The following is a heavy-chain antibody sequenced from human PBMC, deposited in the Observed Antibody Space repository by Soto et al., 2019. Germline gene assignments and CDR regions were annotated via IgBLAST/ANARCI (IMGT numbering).Heavy chain of an antibody. Sequence: QVQLVQSGAEVKKPGSSVKVSCKASGGTFSSYAISWVRQAPGQGLEWMGGIIPIFGTANYAQKFQGRVTITADESTSKAYKELGSLRSEDTAVYYCARVGSGGMTTVGHFDYWGQGTLVTVSS. CDR1: GGTFSSYA. J-gene: IGHJ4*02. V-gene: IGHV1-69*01. D-gene: IGHD4-17*01. CDR2: IIPIFGTA. CDR3: ARVGSGGMTTVGHFDY.